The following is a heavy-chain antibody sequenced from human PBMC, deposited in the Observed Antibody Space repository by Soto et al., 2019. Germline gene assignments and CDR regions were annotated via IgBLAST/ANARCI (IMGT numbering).Heavy chain of an antibody. CDR2: LSNDGRNK. CDR3: AKDVGSFANYYGMDV. CDR1: GFIFSNYG. J-gene: IGHJ6*02. V-gene: IGHV3-30*18. D-gene: IGHD3-10*01. Sequence: LRLSCAASGFIFSNYGLHWVRQAPGKGLEWVAVLSNDGRNKYFADSLKGRFTISRDNSKNTLYLQMNSLRAEDTAVYYCAKDVGSFANYYGMDVWGQGTTVTVSS.